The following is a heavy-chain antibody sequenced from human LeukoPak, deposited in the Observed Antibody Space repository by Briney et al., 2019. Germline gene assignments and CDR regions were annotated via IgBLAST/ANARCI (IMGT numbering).Heavy chain of an antibody. CDR2: IWYDGSNK. J-gene: IGHJ6*02. CDR1: GFTFSSYG. Sequence: GGSLRLSCAASGFTFSSYGMHWVRQASGKGLEWVAVIWYDGSNKYYADSVKGRFTISRDNSKNTLYLQMNSLRAEDTAVYYCARNMHEKRAWFGELSFHYYYYYGMDVWGQGTTVTVSS. D-gene: IGHD3-10*01. CDR3: ARNMHEKRAWFGELSFHYYYYYGMDV. V-gene: IGHV3-33*01.